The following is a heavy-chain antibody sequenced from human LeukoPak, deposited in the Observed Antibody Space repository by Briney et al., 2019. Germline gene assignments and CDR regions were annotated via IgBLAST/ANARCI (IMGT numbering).Heavy chain of an antibody. CDR1: GFTIISNY. D-gene: IGHD6-19*01. CDR2: ISGSGGST. V-gene: IGHV3-23*01. Sequence: GGSLRLSCAASGFTIISNYMSWVRQAPGKGLEWVSAISGSGGSTYYADSVKGRFTISRDNSKNTLYLQMNSLRAEDTAVYYCAKPYSSGWYFDYWGQGTLVTVSS. J-gene: IGHJ4*02. CDR3: AKPYSSGWYFDY.